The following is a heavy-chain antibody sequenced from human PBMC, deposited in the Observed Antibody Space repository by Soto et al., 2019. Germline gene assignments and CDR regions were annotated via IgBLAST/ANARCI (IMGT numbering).Heavy chain of an antibody. CDR2: IYYSGST. J-gene: IGHJ3*02. V-gene: IGHV4-31*03. D-gene: IGHD1-1*01. CDR3: ARVIANWKGDAFDS. CDR1: GGSISSGGYY. Sequence: QVQLQESGPGLVKPSQTLSLTCTVSGGSISSGGYYWSWIRQHPGKGLEWIGYIYYSGSTYYNPSLKSRVTISVDTSKHQFSLKLSSVTAADTAVYYCARVIANWKGDAFDSLGQGTMVTVSS.